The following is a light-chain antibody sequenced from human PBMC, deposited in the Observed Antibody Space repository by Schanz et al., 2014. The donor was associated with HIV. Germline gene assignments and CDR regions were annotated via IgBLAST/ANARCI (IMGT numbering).Light chain of an antibody. Sequence: IQMTQSPSTVSASVGDRVTLTCRASQTIGRFLAWYQQKPGRAPKLLIYQASTLQTGVPSRFSGSGSGTSFTLTITSLQPDDFATYYCQQCVTYPYTFGQGTKLDIK. CDR1: QTIGRF. J-gene: IGKJ2*01. CDR3: QQCVTYPYT. CDR2: QAS. V-gene: IGKV1-5*03.